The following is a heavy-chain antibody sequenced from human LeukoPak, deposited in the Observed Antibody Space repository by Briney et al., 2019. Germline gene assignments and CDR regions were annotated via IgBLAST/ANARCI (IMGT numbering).Heavy chain of an antibody. D-gene: IGHD3-10*01. CDR2: ISGSGSST. J-gene: IGHJ4*02. CDR1: GFTFSYYA. V-gene: IGHV3-23*01. CDR3: TKDQRGYGRIVDY. Sequence: GGSLRLSCAASGFTFSYYAMSSVRQAPGKGLEWVSSISGSGSSTYYADSVKGRFTISRDNSKNTRYRQINSRRPDDTAVYDCTKDQRGYGRIVDYWGQGTLVTISS.